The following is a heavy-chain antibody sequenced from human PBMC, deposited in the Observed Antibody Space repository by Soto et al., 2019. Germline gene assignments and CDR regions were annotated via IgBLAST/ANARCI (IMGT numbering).Heavy chain of an antibody. J-gene: IGHJ6*04. Sequence: QVQLQQWGAGLLKPSETLSLTCAVSGGSITGYYWTWIRQPPGKGLEWIGEINQSGSTNYNPSLKSSLTMAVAKSKNQFSSNLKSVAAADKAVFYCARGDDFGIAFYMGVWGKGTTVTVSS. V-gene: IGHV4-34*01. CDR1: GGSITGYY. D-gene: IGHD4-17*01. CDR2: INQSGST. CDR3: ARGDDFGIAFYMGV.